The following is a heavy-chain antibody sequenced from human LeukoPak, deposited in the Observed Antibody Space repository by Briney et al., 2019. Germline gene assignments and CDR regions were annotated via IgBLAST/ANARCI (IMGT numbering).Heavy chain of an antibody. D-gene: IGHD2-8*01. CDR2: MNPKSGDS. J-gene: IGHJ4*02. CDR3: ARGKSYGGVYDF. Sequence: ASVKVSCKASGYTFTKYDINWVRQATGQGLEWMGWMNPKSGDSGFAQKFQGRVTLTRNSSISAAYMELSSLRSEDTAVYYCARGKSYGGVYDFWGQGTLVTVSS. V-gene: IGHV1-8*01. CDR1: GYTFTKYD.